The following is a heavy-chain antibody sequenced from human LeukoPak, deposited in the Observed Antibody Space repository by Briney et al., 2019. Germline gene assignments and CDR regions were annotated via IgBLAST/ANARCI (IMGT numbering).Heavy chain of an antibody. CDR1: GFTFSSYG. CDR2: IWYDGSNK. V-gene: IGHV3-33*01. J-gene: IGHJ4*02. Sequence: PGGSLRLSCAASGFTFSSYGMHWVRQAPGKGLEWVAVIWYDGSNKYYADSVKGRFTISRDNSKNTLYLQMNSLRAEDTAVYYCARAPVAVNYFDYWGQGTLVTVSS. CDR3: ARAPVAVNYFDY. D-gene: IGHD6-19*01.